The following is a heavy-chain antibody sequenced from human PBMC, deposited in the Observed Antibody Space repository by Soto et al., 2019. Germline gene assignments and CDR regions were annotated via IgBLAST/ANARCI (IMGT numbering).Heavy chain of an antibody. Sequence: QVQLVESGGGVVQPGRSLRLSCAASGFTFTTYGMHWLRQAPAKGLEWVAVISYDGRNKYYADSVKGRFTISRDNSKSTLYLQMNSLRAEDTAVYYCAKSPTSWDWNYRHEADYWGQGTLVTVSS. CDR1: GFTFTTYG. D-gene: IGHD1-7*01. CDR3: AKSPTSWDWNYRHEADY. J-gene: IGHJ4*02. CDR2: ISYDGRNK. V-gene: IGHV3-30*18.